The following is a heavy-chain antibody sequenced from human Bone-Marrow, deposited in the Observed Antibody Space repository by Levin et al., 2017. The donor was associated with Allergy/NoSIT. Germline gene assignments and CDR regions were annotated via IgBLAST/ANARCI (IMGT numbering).Heavy chain of an antibody. D-gene: IGHD6-19*01. Sequence: PGASVKVSCAASGFTFSSYWMSWVRQAPGKGLEWVANIKQDGSEKYYVDSVKGRFTISRDNAKNSLYLQMNSLRAEDTAVYYCARDLIAVAGTGVSNGGYWGQGTLVTVSS. CDR2: IKQDGSEK. CDR1: GFTFSSYW. CDR3: ARDLIAVAGTGVSNGGY. J-gene: IGHJ4*02. V-gene: IGHV3-7*01.